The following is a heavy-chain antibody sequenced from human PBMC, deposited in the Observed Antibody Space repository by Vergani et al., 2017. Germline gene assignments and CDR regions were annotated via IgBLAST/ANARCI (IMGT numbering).Heavy chain of an antibody. V-gene: IGHV3-15*01. J-gene: IGHJ4*02. CDR3: AKPDFGDYAPSY. Sequence: EVQLVESGGGLVKPGGSLRLSCAASGFTFSNAWMSWVRQAPGKGLEWVGRIKSKTDGGTTDYAAPVKGRFTISRDDSKNTLYLQMNSLRAEDTAVYYCAKPDFGDYAPSYWGQGTLVTVSS. CDR2: IKSKTDGGTT. CDR1: GFTFSNAW. D-gene: IGHD4-17*01.